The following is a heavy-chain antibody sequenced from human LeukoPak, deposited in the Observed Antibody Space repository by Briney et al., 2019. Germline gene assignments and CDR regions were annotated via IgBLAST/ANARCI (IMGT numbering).Heavy chain of an antibody. CDR3: ASHVDIVATALFDY. D-gene: IGHD5-12*01. J-gene: IGHJ4*02. V-gene: IGHV1-69*04. Sequence: ASVKVSCKASGGTFSSYAISWVRQAPGQGLEWMGRIIPILGIANYAQKFQGRVTITADKSTSTAYMELSSLRSEDTAVYYCASHVDIVATALFDYWGQGTLVTVSS. CDR1: GGTFSSYA. CDR2: IIPILGIA.